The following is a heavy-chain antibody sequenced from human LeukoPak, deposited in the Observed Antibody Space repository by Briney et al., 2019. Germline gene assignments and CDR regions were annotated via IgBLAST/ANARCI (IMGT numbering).Heavy chain of an antibody. D-gene: IGHD1-26*01. CDR1: GGSISSGDYY. CDR2: IYYGGST. J-gene: IGHJ4*02. CDR3: ARHGEWELHSFYFDY. Sequence: SETLSLTCTVSGGSISSGDYYWSWIRQPPGKGLEWIGYIYYGGSTYYNPSLKSRVTISVDTSKNQFSLKLSSVTAADTAVYYCARHGEWELHSFYFDYWGQGTLVTVSS. V-gene: IGHV4-30-4*01.